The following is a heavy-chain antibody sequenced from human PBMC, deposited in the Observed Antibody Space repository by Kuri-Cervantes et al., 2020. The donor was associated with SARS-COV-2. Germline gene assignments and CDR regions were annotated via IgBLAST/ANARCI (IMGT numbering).Heavy chain of an antibody. CDR1: GFTFGDYA. Sequence: GESLKISCTASGFTFGDYAMSWFRQAPGKGLEWVGFIRSKAYGGTTEYAASVKGRFTISRDDSKSIAYLQMNSLKAEDTAVYYCARDNIVVVPAADKSDFDYWGQGTLVTVSS. CDR3: ARDNIVVVPAADKSDFDY. V-gene: IGHV3-49*03. J-gene: IGHJ4*02. CDR2: IRSKAYGGTT. D-gene: IGHD2-2*01.